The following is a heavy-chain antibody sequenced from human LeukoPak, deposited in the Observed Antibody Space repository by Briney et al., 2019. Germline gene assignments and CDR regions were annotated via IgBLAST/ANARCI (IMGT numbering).Heavy chain of an antibody. V-gene: IGHV3-48*01. CDR3: ARVYAETLDYGDYPLTYYYMDV. CDR2: ISSSSSTI. D-gene: IGHD4-17*01. CDR1: GFTFSSYS. Sequence: GGSLRLSCAGSGFTFSSYSMNWVRQAPGKGLEWVSYISSSSSTIYYADSVKGRFTISRDNAKNSLYLQMNSLRAEDTAVYYCARVYAETLDYGDYPLTYYYMDVWGKGTTVTVSS. J-gene: IGHJ6*03.